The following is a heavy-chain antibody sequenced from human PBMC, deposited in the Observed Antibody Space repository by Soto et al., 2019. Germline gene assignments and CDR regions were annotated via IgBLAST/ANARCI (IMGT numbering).Heavy chain of an antibody. V-gene: IGHV3-30-3*01. CDR2: ISSDGSNK. CDR1: GFTFSSYA. D-gene: IGHD3-3*01. J-gene: IGHJ6*02. Sequence: QVQLVESGGGVVQPGRSLRLSCAASGFTFSSYAMHWVRQAPGKGLEWVAVISSDGSNKYYADSVKGRFTISRDNSKNTLYLPMNSLRAEDTAVYYCARDLTYYDFSSGYYTFSYYYYGMDVWGQGTTVTVSS. CDR3: ARDLTYYDFSSGYYTFSYYYYGMDV.